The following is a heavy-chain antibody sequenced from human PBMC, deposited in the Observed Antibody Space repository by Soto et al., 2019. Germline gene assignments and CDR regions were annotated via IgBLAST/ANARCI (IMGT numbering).Heavy chain of an antibody. V-gene: IGHV5-51*01. Sequence: PEEALKNCCRTSGYRFTSYWIAWVRQMPGKGLEWMGIIFPSDSDTRYSPSFQGQVTISADRSTSTVFLQWASLKASDTAVYFCARKMKRRPFKSIHPWGPAILVT. CDR1: GYRFTSYW. CDR2: IFPSDSDT. J-gene: IGHJ1*01. CDR3: ARKMKRRPFKSIHP. D-gene: IGHD6-6*01.